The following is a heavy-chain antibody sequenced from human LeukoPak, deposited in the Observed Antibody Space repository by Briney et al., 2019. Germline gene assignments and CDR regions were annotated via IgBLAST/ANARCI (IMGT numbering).Heavy chain of an antibody. CDR3: ARGRTIAADHEPLGSFDY. CDR2: IYYGGST. V-gene: IGHV4-59*01. J-gene: IGHJ4*02. CDR1: GGSISSYY. D-gene: IGHD6-13*01. Sequence: PSETLSLTCTVSGGSISSYYWSWIRQLPGKGLEWIGYIYYGGSTNYNPSLKSRVTISVDTSKNQFSLKLSSVTAADTAVYYCARGRTIAADHEPLGSFDYWGQGTLVTVSS.